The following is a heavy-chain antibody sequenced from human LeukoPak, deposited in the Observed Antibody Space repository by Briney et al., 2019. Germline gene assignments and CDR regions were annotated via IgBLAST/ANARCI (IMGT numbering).Heavy chain of an antibody. D-gene: IGHD2-15*01. V-gene: IGHV4-61*02. Sequence: SETLSLTCTVSGGSISSSSYYWSWIRQPAGKGLEGIGRIYTSGSTNYNPSLKSRVTMSVDTSKNQFSLKLSSVTAADTAVYYCARVEGYCSGGSCYQDDWFDPWGQGTLVTVSS. CDR1: GGSISSSSYY. CDR2: IYTSGST. J-gene: IGHJ5*02. CDR3: ARVEGYCSGGSCYQDDWFDP.